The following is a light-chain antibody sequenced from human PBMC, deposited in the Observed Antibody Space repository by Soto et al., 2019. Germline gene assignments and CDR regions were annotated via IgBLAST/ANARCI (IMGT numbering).Light chain of an antibody. V-gene: IGKV3-20*01. J-gene: IGKJ1*01. CDR3: QQYDTSPWT. CDR1: QSVTSSC. Sequence: EIVLTQSPGTLSLSPGDRATLSCRASQSVTSSCLAWYQQRPGQAPRLLIYGAFNRATDIPDRFSGSGSGTDFTLTISRLEPEDFAVYYCQQYDTSPWTFGQGTMVEIK. CDR2: GAF.